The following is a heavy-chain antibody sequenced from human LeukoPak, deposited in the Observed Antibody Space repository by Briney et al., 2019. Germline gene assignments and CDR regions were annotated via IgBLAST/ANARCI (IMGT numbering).Heavy chain of an antibody. D-gene: IGHD4-17*01. CDR3: ARKTTVTGDAFDI. CDR1: GFTFSDYY. V-gene: IGHV3-11*04. J-gene: IGHJ3*02. Sequence: GGSLRLSCAASGFTFSDYYMSWIRQAPGKGLEWVSYISSSGSTIYYADSVKGRLTISRDNAKNSLYLQMNSLRAEDTAVYYCARKTTVTGDAFDIWGQGTMVTVSS. CDR2: ISSSGSTI.